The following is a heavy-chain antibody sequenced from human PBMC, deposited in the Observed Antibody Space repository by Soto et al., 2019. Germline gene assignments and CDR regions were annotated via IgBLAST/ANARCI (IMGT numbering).Heavy chain of an antibody. V-gene: IGHV1-18*04. D-gene: IGHD6-19*01. Sequence: QVQLVQSGAEVKKPGASVKVSCKASGYTFTSYGISWVRQAPGQGLEWMGWISAYNGNTNYAQKLQGRVTMTTDTATSTAYNELRSLRSDDTAVYYCARDEPYSSGWYRPNDYWGQGTLVTVSS. J-gene: IGHJ4*02. CDR1: GYTFTSYG. CDR3: ARDEPYSSGWYRPNDY. CDR2: ISAYNGNT.